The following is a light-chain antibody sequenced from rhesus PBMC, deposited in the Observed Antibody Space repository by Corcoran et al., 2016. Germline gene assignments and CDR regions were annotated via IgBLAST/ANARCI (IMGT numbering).Light chain of an antibody. V-gene: IGKV2-64*01. Sequence: DVVMTQSPLSLPITPGQPASIFCRSSQSLVHSNGNTYLSWYQQKPGQPPRLLIYKVSKRDSGVPDRFSGRGAGTDVTRKISRVEAEDVGVYYCGQGTHGPWTFGRGAKVEIK. J-gene: IGKJ1*01. CDR2: KVS. CDR1: QSLVHSNGNTY. CDR3: GQGTHGPWT.